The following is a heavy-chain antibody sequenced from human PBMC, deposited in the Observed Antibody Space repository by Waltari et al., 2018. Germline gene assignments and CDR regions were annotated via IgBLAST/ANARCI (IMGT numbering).Heavy chain of an antibody. CDR1: GGPISRSH. V-gene: IGHV4-59*13. J-gene: IGHJ6*03. Sequence: QVQLQESGPGLVKPSETLSLPCTVPGGPISRSHWSWIRQPPGKGLEWIGYIYYSGSTNYNPSLKSRVTISVDTSKNQFSLKLSSVTAADTAVYYCARATVTIYYYYYYMDVWGKGTTVTVSS. CDR3: ARATVTIYYYYYYMDV. CDR2: IYYSGST. D-gene: IGHD4-4*01.